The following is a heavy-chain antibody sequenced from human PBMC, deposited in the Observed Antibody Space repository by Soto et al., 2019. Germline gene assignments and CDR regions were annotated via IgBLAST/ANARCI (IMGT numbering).Heavy chain of an antibody. CDR1: GYTFTSYA. CDR2: INAGNGNT. V-gene: IGHV1-3*01. J-gene: IGHJ4*02. CDR3: ARGLGLYYFDY. Sequence: QVQLVQSGAEVKKPGASAKVSCKASGYTFTSYAMHWVRQAPGQRLEWMGWINAGNGNTKYSQKFQGRVTITRDTSASTAYMEPSRLGSGDTAVYYCARGLGLYYFDYWGQGTLVTVSS. D-gene: IGHD1-26*01.